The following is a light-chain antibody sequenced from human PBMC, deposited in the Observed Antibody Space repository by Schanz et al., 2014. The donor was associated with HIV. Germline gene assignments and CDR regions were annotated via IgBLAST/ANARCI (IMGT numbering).Light chain of an antibody. Sequence: QSVLTQSPSASASLGDSVKVTCTLSSGHSSYAIAWHQQQPEKGPRHLMKLNSDGSHTKGDGIPDRFSGSSSGAERYLTISSLQSEDEADYYCQTWGTGIVVFGGGTKLTVL. J-gene: IGLJ2*01. CDR2: LNSDGSH. CDR3: QTWGTGIVV. V-gene: IGLV4-69*01. CDR1: SGHSSYA.